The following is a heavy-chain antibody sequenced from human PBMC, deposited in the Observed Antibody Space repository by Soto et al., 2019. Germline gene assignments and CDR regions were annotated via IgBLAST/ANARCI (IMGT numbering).Heavy chain of an antibody. CDR2: IYHSGST. CDR1: GGSISSSNW. D-gene: IGHD6-13*01. V-gene: IGHV4-4*02. CDR3: ARGGSRSWLFDY. Sequence: QVQLQESGPGLVKPSGTLSLTCAVSGGSISSSNWWSWVRQPPGKGLEWIGEIYHSGSTNYNPSLTSRVTISVNTSNNQFSLKLTSVTAADTALYYCARGGSRSWLFDYWGQGTLVTVSS. J-gene: IGHJ4*02.